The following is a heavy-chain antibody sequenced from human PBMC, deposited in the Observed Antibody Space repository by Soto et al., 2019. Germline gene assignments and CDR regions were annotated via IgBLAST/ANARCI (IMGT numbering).Heavy chain of an antibody. CDR3: ARDSYDFWSGYSPYYYYYYGMDV. V-gene: IGHV3-30-3*01. CDR2: ISYDGSNK. Sequence: PGGSLRLSCAASGFTFSSYAMHWVRQAPGKGLEWVAVISYDGSNKYYADSVKGRFTISRDNSKNTLYLQMNSLRAEDTAVYYCARDSYDFWSGYSPYYYYYYGMDVWGQGTTVTVSS. D-gene: IGHD3-3*01. CDR1: GFTFSSYA. J-gene: IGHJ6*02.